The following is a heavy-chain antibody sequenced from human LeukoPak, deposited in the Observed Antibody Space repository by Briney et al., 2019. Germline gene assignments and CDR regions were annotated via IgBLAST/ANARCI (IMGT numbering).Heavy chain of an antibody. CDR2: INDSGST. Sequence: NPSETLSLTCAGSGGAFSNYFWTWIRQPPGKGLEWIAEINDSGSTNSNSSLRSRVAISLDTSKNQFSLRLTSVTAADTAVYYCARGQYCSTTTCYSARRYFDFWGQGTLVTVSS. CDR1: GGAFSNYF. D-gene: IGHD2-2*01. CDR3: ARGQYCSTTTCYSARRYFDF. J-gene: IGHJ4*02. V-gene: IGHV4-34*01.